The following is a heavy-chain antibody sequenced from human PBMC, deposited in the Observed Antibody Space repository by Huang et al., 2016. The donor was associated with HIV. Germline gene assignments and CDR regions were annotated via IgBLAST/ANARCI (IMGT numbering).Heavy chain of an antibody. CDR3: ARMFKYDSGGYWGNDAFDI. CDR1: GGSFSGHY. V-gene: IGHV4-34*02. CDR2: IRDRGST. Sequence: QVQLQQWGAELLKPSETLSLTCAVSGGSFSGHYWTWIRQPPGRGLEWIGEIRDRGSTTYNPSLNSRVTISGDTSQSQFSLKLNSVTAADTAIYYCARMFKYDSGGYWGNDAFDIWGQGTMVTVSS. J-gene: IGHJ3*02. D-gene: IGHD3-22*01.